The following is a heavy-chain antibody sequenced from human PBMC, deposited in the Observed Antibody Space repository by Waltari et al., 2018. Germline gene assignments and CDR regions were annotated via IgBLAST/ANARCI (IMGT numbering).Heavy chain of an antibody. D-gene: IGHD3-22*01. V-gene: IGHV3-7*01. CDR1: GFTFDTYW. CDR3: VRRLTL. J-gene: IGHJ4*02. CDR2: IKEDGSEK. Sequence: VQLVESGGGLVQPGGSLRLSCAASGFTFDTYWMYWVRRAPGRGLELVANIKEDGSEKYYGNSVKGRFTISRDNAKNSLYLQMNSLRAEDTALYYCVRRLTLWGQGTLVTVSS.